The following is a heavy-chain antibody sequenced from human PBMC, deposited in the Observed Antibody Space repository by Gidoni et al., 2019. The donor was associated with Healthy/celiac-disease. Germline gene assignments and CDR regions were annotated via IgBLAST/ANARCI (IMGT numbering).Heavy chain of an antibody. V-gene: IGHV3-53*01. D-gene: IGHD3-22*01. J-gene: IGHJ3*02. CDR1: GFTVSSNY. CDR2: IYSGGST. Sequence: EVQLVESGGGLIQPGGSLRLSCAASGFTVSSNYMSWVRQAPGKGLEWVSVIYSGGSTYYADSVKGRFTISRDNSKNTLYLQMNSRRAEDTAVYYCARVYYDSSGYAFDIWGQGTMVTVSS. CDR3: ARVYYDSSGYAFDI.